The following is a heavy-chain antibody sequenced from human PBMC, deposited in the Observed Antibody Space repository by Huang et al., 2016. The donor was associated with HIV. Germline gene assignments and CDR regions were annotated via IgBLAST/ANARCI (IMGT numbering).Heavy chain of an antibody. Sequence: QVQLQQWGAGLLRPSETLSLTCAVYGGSFSGYYGTWIRQPPGTGLEWIGEINHSESTNYNPSLKGRVTISVDTSRNKFSLTLTSVTAADTAVYYCARDQGGYYYYYMDVWGKGTTVTVSS. CDR3: ARDQGGYYYYYMDV. V-gene: IGHV4-34*01. CDR1: GGSFSGYY. CDR2: INHSEST. J-gene: IGHJ6*03.